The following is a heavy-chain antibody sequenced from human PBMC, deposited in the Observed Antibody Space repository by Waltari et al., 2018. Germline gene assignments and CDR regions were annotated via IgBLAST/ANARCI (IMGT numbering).Heavy chain of an antibody. V-gene: IGHV3-74*01. CDR2: IHTDGSGT. Sequence: EVQLVESGGDLVQPGGSLRLSCAASGFRFSSLWMHWVRHAPGKGPGWVSRIHTDGSGTRYADSVEGRFTISRDNTKNTLYLQMNSLRVEDTAVYYCARGGHVDWLPPDYWGQGTLVTVSS. CDR1: GFRFSSLW. J-gene: IGHJ4*02. D-gene: IGHD3-9*01. CDR3: ARGGHVDWLPPDY.